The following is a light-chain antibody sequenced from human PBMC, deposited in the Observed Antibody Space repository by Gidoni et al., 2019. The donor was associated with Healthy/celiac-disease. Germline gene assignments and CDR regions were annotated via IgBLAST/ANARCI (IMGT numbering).Light chain of an antibody. V-gene: IGKV1-39*01. CDR1: QRISSY. Sequence: DIQMTQSPSSLSASVGDRVTITCRASQRISSYLNWYQQKPGKAPKLLIYAASSMQSGVPSRFSGSGSGTDFTLTISSLQPEDFATYYCQQSDSTLLTFGEGTKVEIK. J-gene: IGKJ4*01. CDR2: AAS. CDR3: QQSDSTLLT.